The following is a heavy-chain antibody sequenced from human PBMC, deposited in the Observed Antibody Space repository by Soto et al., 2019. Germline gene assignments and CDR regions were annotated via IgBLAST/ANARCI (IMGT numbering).Heavy chain of an antibody. Sequence: ASVKVSCKASGYTFTRYGFSWVRQAPGQGLEWMGWISTYNENTKYAQKFQGRVTMITDTSTSTAYMELRSLTSGDTAVYYCAREGYCSSGSCALYSHDYFGMDVWGQGTTVTV. D-gene: IGHD2-15*01. CDR1: GYTFTRYG. CDR2: ISTYNENT. V-gene: IGHV1-18*01. CDR3: AREGYCSSGSCALYSHDYFGMDV. J-gene: IGHJ6*02.